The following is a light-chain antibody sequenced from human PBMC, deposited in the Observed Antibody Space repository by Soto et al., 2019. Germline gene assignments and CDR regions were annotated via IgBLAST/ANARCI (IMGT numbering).Light chain of an antibody. CDR2: GAS. Sequence: EIVLTQSPGTLSLSPGERATLSCRASQSVSSNLAWYQQKPGQAPRLLIYGASTRAAGIPARFSGSGSGTEFTLTITSLQSEDFAVYYCQQFHNWPRTFGQGTKVDI. V-gene: IGKV3-15*01. CDR1: QSVSSN. CDR3: QQFHNWPRT. J-gene: IGKJ1*01.